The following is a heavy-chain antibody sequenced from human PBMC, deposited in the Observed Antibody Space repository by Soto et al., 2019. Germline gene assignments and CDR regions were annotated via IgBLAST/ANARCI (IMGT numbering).Heavy chain of an antibody. D-gene: IGHD4-17*01. CDR2: IYSGGST. CDR3: ARGQDYGDYSYAFDI. CDR1: GFTVSSNY. V-gene: IGHV3-53*01. Sequence: EVQLVESGGGLIQPGGSLRLSCAASGFTVSSNYMSWVRQAPGKGLEWVSVIYSGGSTYYADSVKGRFTISRDNSKNTLYLQMNRLRAEDTAVYYCARGQDYGDYSYAFDIWCQGTMVTLSS. J-gene: IGHJ3*02.